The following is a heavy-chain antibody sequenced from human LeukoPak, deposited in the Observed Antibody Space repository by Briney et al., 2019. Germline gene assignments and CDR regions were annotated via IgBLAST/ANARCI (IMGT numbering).Heavy chain of an antibody. V-gene: IGHV1-2*02. J-gene: IGHJ4*02. CDR3: ASGGYKLDY. CDR1: GYTFTGHY. D-gene: IGHD5-18*01. Sequence: ASVKVSCKASGYTFTGHYMHWVRQAPGQGLEWMGWINPSSGATNYAQKFQGRVTMTRDTSVSTAYMELSTLRSDDTAVYYCASGGYKLDYWGQGTLVTVSS. CDR2: INPSSGAT.